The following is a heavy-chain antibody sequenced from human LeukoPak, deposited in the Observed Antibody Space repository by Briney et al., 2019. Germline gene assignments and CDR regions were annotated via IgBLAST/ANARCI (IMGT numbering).Heavy chain of an antibody. CDR3: ARRGGSSSRRSPVDY. D-gene: IGHD6-6*01. V-gene: IGHV3-7*01. J-gene: IGHJ4*02. CDR1: GFTFSDYW. CDR2: IKQDGSQR. Sequence: GGSLRLSCAASGFTFSDYWMTWVRQAPGKGPEWVANIKQDGSQRYYVDSVRGRFTISRDNAKNSLFLQMNGLRAEDTAVYYCARRGGSSSRRSPVDYWGQGTPVTVSS.